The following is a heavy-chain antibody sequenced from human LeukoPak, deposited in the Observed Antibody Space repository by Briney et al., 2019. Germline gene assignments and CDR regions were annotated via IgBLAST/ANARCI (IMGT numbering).Heavy chain of an antibody. CDR3: ASLDYYGSGSYWPLESTTYMDV. CDR1: GFTFSDSF. CDR2: ISSRSTTI. J-gene: IGHJ6*03. Sequence: NPGGSLRLSCTASGFTFSDSFMSWIRQAPGKGLEWISYISSRSTTIYYADSVKGRFTISRDNAKNSLYLQMNSLRAEDTAVYYCASLDYYGSGSYWPLESTTYMDVWGKGTTVTVSS. D-gene: IGHD3-10*01. V-gene: IGHV3-11*04.